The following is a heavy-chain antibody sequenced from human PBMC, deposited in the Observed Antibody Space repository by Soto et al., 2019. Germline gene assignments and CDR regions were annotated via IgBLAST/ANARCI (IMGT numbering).Heavy chain of an antibody. D-gene: IGHD4-4*01. J-gene: IGHJ4*02. CDR1: GFTFSSYG. Sequence: GGSLRLSCAASGFTFSSYGMHWVRQAPGKGLEWVAVISYDGSNKYYADSVKGRFTISRDNSKNTLYLQMNSLRAEDTAVYYCAKWREPTDLQGPHLVYWGQGTLVTVSS. CDR2: ISYDGSNK. CDR3: AKWREPTDLQGPHLVY. V-gene: IGHV3-30*18.